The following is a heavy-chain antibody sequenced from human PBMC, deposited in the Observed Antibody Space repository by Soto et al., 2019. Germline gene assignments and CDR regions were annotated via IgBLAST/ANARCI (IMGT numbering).Heavy chain of an antibody. Sequence: SETLSLTCTVSGGSVSSGSYYWNWIRQPPGKGLEWIGYIYYSGSTNYSPSLKSRVTMSLDTSKNQFSLKLSSVTAADTAVYYCARSIAARHFDYWGQGTLVTV. D-gene: IGHD6-6*01. CDR1: GGSVSSGSYY. CDR2: IYYSGST. J-gene: IGHJ4*02. V-gene: IGHV4-61*01. CDR3: ARSIAARHFDY.